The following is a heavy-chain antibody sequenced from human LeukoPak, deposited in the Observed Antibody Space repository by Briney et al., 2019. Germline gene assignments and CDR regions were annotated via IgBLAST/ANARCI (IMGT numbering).Heavy chain of an antibody. D-gene: IGHD6-13*01. V-gene: IGHV3-23*01. CDR1: GFTFSSYA. CDR2: ISGSGGST. J-gene: IGHJ4*02. Sequence: GGSLRLSCAASGFTFSSYAMAWVRQAPGKGLKWVSAISGSGGSTYYADSVKGRFTISRDNSKNTLYLQMNSLRAEDTAVYYCARPLSGDSSSSPDYWGQGTLVTVSS. CDR3: ARPLSGDSSSSPDY.